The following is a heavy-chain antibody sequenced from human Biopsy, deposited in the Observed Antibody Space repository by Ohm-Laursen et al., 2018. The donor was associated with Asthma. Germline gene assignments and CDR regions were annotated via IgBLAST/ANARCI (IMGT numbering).Heavy chain of an antibody. Sequence: ASVKVSCKTSGYAFISYAIHWVRQAPGQRLEWMGWINAGNGNTKYSQKFQGRVTITRDTSASTAYMELSSLRSEDTAVYYCARTYYDFLTGQVNDAFAMWGQGTMVTVSS. CDR3: ARTYYDFLTGQVNDAFAM. CDR1: GYAFISYA. CDR2: INAGNGNT. J-gene: IGHJ3*02. V-gene: IGHV1-3*01. D-gene: IGHD3-9*01.